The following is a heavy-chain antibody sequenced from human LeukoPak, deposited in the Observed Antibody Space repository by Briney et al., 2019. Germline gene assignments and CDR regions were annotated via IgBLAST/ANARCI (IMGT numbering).Heavy chain of an antibody. D-gene: IGHD3-10*01. Sequence: GGSLRLSCAASGLTFSNYAMTWVRQAPGKGLEWVSSIIVSGSRTYYADSVKGRFTISRDNAKNSLYLQMNSLRAEDTAVYYCAREGSGSQYYFDYWGQGTLVTVSS. CDR3: AREGSGSQYYFDY. J-gene: IGHJ4*02. CDR1: GLTFSNYA. CDR2: IIVSGSRT. V-gene: IGHV3-21*01.